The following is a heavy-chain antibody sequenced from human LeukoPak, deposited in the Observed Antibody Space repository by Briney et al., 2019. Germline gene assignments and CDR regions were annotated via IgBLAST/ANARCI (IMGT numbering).Heavy chain of an antibody. D-gene: IGHD3-10*01. CDR3: ARGGYYGSGNDFRFDP. J-gene: IGHJ5*02. V-gene: IGHV4-59*02. CDR2: IQYTVST. CDR1: GASVSSYY. Sequence: PSETLCLTCTVSGASVSSYYWSWIRQSPGKGLECIGYIQYTVSTNYNPSLKSRVTISVETSKNQFSLKLKSVTAADTAVYYCARGGYYGSGNDFRFDPWGQGTLVTVSS.